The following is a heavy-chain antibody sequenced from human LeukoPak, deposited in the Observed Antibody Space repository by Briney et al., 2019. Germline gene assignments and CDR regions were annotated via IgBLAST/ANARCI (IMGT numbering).Heavy chain of an antibody. J-gene: IGHJ4*02. CDR2: TYYGSKWYN. CDR3: VFSSSFSLIY. Sequence: SQSLSLTCAISGDSVSSNSAAWNWLRQSPSRGLEWLGRTYYGSKWYNDYAVSVKSRITINPDTSKNQFSLQLNSVTPEDTAVYYCVFSSSFSLIYWGQGTLVTVSS. D-gene: IGHD6-6*01. CDR1: GDSVSSNSAA. V-gene: IGHV6-1*01.